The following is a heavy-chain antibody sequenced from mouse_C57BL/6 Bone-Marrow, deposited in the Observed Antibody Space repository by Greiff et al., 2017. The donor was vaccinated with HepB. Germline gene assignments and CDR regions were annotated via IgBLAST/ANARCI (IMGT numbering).Heavy chain of an antibody. Sequence: EVKLMESGGGLVHPGGSLKLSCAASGFTFSDYYMYWVRQTPEKRLEWVAYISNGGGSTYYPDTVKGRFTISRDNAKNTLYLQMSRLKSEDTAMYYCARHFYDYDRFAYWGQGTLVTVSA. V-gene: IGHV5-12*01. D-gene: IGHD2-4*01. CDR1: GFTFSDYY. J-gene: IGHJ3*01. CDR2: ISNGGGST. CDR3: ARHFYDYDRFAY.